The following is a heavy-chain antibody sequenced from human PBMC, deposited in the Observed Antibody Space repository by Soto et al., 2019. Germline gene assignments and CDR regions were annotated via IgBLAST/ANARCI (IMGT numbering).Heavy chain of an antibody. CDR1: GFSISNCG. CDR2: ISLSHSDI. CDR3: ARSCCNGYGPHYIEP. Sequence: RGSRRLSCSASGFSISNCGMFWVRQAPGRGLEGSSFISLSHSDIYYADSVKGRFTISRDNAKNSMFLQMNSLRDEDTAVYYCARSCCNGYGPHYIEPWGQ. J-gene: IGHJ5*02. V-gene: IGHV3-21*05. D-gene: IGHD5-12*01.